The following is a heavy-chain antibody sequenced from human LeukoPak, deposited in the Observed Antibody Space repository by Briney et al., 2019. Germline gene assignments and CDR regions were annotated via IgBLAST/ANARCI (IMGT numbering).Heavy chain of an antibody. CDR3: ATSTVTTYYYGMDV. CDR1: GGTFSSYA. D-gene: IGHD4-17*01. V-gene: IGHV1-69*06. CDR2: IIPIFGTA. J-gene: IGHJ6*04. Sequence: SVKVSCKASGGTFSSYAISWVRQAPGQGLEWMGGIIPIFGTANYAQKSQGRVTITADKSTSTAYMELSSLRSEDTAVYYCATSTVTTYYYGMDVWGKGTTVTVSS.